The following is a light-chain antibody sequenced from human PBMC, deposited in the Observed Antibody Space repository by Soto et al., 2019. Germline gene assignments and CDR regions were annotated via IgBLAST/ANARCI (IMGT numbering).Light chain of an antibody. CDR3: SSYTSSSTYV. CDR2: EVS. CDR1: SSDVGGYNY. V-gene: IGLV2-14*01. Sequence: SALTQPSSVSWSPGQSITISCTGTSSDVGGYNYVSWFQQHPGKAPKLMIYEVSNRPSGVSARFSGSKSGNTASLTISGLQAEDEADYYCSSYTSSSTYVFGTGTKVTVL. J-gene: IGLJ1*01.